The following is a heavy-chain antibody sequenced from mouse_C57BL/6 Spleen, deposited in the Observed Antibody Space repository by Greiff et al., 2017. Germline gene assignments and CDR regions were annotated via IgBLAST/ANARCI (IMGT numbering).Heavy chain of an antibody. J-gene: IGHJ2*01. D-gene: IGHD3-3*01. V-gene: IGHV1-82*01. CDR3: AMEGRDY. CDR2: VYPGDGDT. CDR1: GYAFSSSW. Sequence: LQESGPELVKPGASVKISCKASGYAFSSSWMNWVKQRPGKGLEWIGRVYPGDGDTNYNGKFKGKATLTADKSSSTAYMQLSSLTTEDSAVYFCAMEGRDYWGQGTTLTVSS.